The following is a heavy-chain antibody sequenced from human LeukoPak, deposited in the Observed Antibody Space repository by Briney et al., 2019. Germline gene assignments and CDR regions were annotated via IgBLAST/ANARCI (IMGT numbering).Heavy chain of an antibody. CDR1: GGTFSSYA. J-gene: IGHJ4*02. Sequence: ASVKVSRKASGGTFSSYAISWVRQAPGQGLEWMGGIIPIFGTANYAQKFQGRVTITADESTSTAYMELSSLRSEDTAVYYCARGYSGYDLLYWGYWGQGTLVTVSS. D-gene: IGHD5-12*01. CDR3: ARGYSGYDLLYWGY. CDR2: IIPIFGTA. V-gene: IGHV1-69*13.